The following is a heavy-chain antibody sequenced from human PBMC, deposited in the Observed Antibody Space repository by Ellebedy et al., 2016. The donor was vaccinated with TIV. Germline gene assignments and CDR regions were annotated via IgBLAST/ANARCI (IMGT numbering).Heavy chain of an antibody. J-gene: IGHJ4*02. Sequence: MPSETLSLTCTVSGGSINSYYWSWIRQPPGKGLEWIGYIKNSGSTNYDPSLRSRVTISIDTSKNQFSLKLKSVTAADTAVYYCARGHETTPLRIWGQGTLVTVSS. D-gene: IGHD1-7*01. CDR3: ARGHETTPLRI. CDR1: GGSINSYY. V-gene: IGHV4-59*01. CDR2: IKNSGST.